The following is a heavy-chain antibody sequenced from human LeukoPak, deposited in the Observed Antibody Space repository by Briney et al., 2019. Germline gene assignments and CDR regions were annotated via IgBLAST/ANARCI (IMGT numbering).Heavy chain of an antibody. CDR1: GGSIGSSNYY. D-gene: IGHD1-26*01. Sequence: SETLSLTCTVSGGSIGSSNYYWGWIRQPPGKGLEWIGNIYYSGSTYYNPSLKSRVTISVDKSKNQFSLKLSSVTAADTAVYYCARVSSGATTVDYWGQGTLVTVSS. CDR2: IYYSGST. V-gene: IGHV4-39*07. CDR3: ARVSSGATTVDY. J-gene: IGHJ4*02.